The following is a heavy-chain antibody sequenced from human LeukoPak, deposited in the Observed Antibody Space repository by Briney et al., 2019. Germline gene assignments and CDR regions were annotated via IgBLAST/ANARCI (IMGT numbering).Heavy chain of an antibody. CDR2: ISAYNGNT. CDR1: GYTFTSYG. Sequence: ASVKVSCKASGYTFTSYGISWVRQAPGQGLGWMGWISAYNGNTNYAQKLQGRVTMTTDTSTSTAYMVLRSLRSDDTAVYYCAREGSGWYWYWFDPWGQGTLVTVSS. CDR3: AREGSGWYWYWFDP. J-gene: IGHJ5*02. D-gene: IGHD6-19*01. V-gene: IGHV1-18*01.